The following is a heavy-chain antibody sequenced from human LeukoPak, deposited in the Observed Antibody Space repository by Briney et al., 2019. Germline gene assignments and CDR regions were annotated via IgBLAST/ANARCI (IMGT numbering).Heavy chain of an antibody. CDR3: AKDSGGYYDSSGYFDY. CDR2: ISWNSGSI. Sequence: GRSLRLSCAASGFTFDDYAMHWVRQAPGKGLEWDSGISWNSGSIGYADSVKGRFTISRDNAKNSLYLQMNSLRAEDTALYYCAKDSGGYYDSSGYFDYWGQGTLVTVSS. CDR1: GFTFDDYA. D-gene: IGHD3-22*01. V-gene: IGHV3-9*01. J-gene: IGHJ4*02.